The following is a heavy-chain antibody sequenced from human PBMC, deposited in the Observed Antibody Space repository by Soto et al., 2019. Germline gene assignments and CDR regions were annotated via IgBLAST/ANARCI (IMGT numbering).Heavy chain of an antibody. Sequence: EVQLLESGGGLVQPGGSLRLSCAASGFTFSSYAMSWVRQAPGKGLEWVSAISGSGGSTYYADSVKGRFTISRDNSKNTLYLQMNSLRAEDTAVYYCAKDLELGSSGYYYYYGMDVWGQGTTVTVSS. V-gene: IGHV3-23*01. D-gene: IGHD7-27*01. J-gene: IGHJ6*02. CDR1: GFTFSSYA. CDR2: ISGSGGST. CDR3: AKDLELGSSGYYYYYGMDV.